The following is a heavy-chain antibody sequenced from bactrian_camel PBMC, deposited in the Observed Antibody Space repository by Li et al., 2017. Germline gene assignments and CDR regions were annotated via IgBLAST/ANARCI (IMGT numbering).Heavy chain of an antibody. Sequence: HVQLVESGGGAVQAGSSLRLSCVASGYIYDSYAMGWFRQVPGKEREGIAGIDFEGSKMYADSVKGRFTISQDSAKNTLYLQMDSLNPEDTGMYYCAAGRLRNGYCYSLLNQLAYNNWGQGTQVTVS. V-gene: IGHV3S55*01. CDR2: IDFEGSK. D-gene: IGHD2*01. CDR1: GYIYDSYA. CDR3: AAGRLRNGYCYSLLNQLAYNN. J-gene: IGHJ4*01.